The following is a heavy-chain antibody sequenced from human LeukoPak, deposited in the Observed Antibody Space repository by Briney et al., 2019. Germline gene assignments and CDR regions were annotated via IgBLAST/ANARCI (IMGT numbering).Heavy chain of an antibody. CDR1: GYNFTSYW. V-gene: IGHV5-51*01. CDR3: ARQVYSSSWYLRDY. D-gene: IGHD6-13*01. Sequence: GESLKISCKGSGYNFTSYWIGWGRQRPGKGLEWMGIIYPGDSDTRYRPSFQGQVTISADKSISTAYLQGSSLKASDTAMYYCARQVYSSSWYLRDYWGQGTLVTVSS. J-gene: IGHJ4*02. CDR2: IYPGDSDT.